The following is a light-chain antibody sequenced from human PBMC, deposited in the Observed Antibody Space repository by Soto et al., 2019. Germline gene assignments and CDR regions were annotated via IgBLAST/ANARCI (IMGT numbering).Light chain of an antibody. J-gene: IGKJ1*01. V-gene: IGKV3-11*01. CDR1: QSVSSY. CDR3: QQYNDRPPWT. CDR2: DAS. Sequence: EIVLTQSPATLSLSPGERATLSCRASQSVSSYLAWYQQKPGQAPRLLIYDASNRATGIPARFSGSGSGTDFTLTISSLEPEDFAVYFCQQYNDRPPWTFGQGTKVEI.